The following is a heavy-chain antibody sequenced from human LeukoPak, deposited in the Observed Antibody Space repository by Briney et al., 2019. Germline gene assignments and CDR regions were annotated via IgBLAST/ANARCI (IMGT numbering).Heavy chain of an antibody. J-gene: IGHJ6*02. Sequence: PGGSLRLSCAASGFTVSSNYMSWVRQAPGKGLEWVSVIYSGGSTYYADSVKGRFTISRDNSRNTLYLQMNSLRAEDTAVYYCASRDSGSYANYYYYYGMDVWGQGTKVTVSS. CDR3: ASRDSGSYANYYYYYGMDV. CDR1: GFTVSSNY. V-gene: IGHV3-53*01. D-gene: IGHD1-26*01. CDR2: IYSGGST.